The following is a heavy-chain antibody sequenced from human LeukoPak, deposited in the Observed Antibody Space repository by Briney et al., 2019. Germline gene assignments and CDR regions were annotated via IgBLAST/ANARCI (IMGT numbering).Heavy chain of an antibody. J-gene: IGHJ4*02. CDR2: INQDGSDK. V-gene: IGHV3-7*01. CDR1: GFTFRSYA. CDR3: VGGDY. Sequence: GGSLRLSCAASGFTFRSYAMSWVRQAPGKGLECVANINQDGSDKYYVDSVKGRFTISRDNTKNSLYLQMNSLRAEDTAVYYCVGGDYWGQGTLVTVSS.